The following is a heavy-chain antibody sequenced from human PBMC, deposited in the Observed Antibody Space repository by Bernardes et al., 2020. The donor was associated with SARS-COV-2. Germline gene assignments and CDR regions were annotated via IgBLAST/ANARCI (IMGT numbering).Heavy chain of an antibody. Sequence: ASVKVSCKASVYTFPGYYIHWVRPAPGQGREWMAWINPNSGVTNYAQNFQGRVTMNRDTSINTAYMELSRLRSDDTAVYYCAREYYDILTGSRYDAFDIWGQGTMVTVSS. CDR3: AREYYDILTGSRYDAFDI. D-gene: IGHD3-9*01. J-gene: IGHJ3*02. CDR1: VYTFPGYY. CDR2: INPNSGVT. V-gene: IGHV1-2*02.